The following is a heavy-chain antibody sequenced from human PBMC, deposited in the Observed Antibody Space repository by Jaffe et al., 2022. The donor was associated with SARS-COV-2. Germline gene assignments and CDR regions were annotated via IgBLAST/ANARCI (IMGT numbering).Heavy chain of an antibody. Sequence: EVQLVESGGGLVKPGGSLRLSCAASGFTFSSYSMNWVRQAPGKGLEWVSSISSSSSYIYYADSVKGRFTISRDNAKNSLYLQMNSLRAEDTAVYYCARFGSGWSDAFDIWGQGTMVTVSS. V-gene: IGHV3-21*01. D-gene: IGHD6-19*01. CDR1: GFTFSSYS. J-gene: IGHJ3*02. CDR2: ISSSSSYI. CDR3: ARFGSGWSDAFDI.